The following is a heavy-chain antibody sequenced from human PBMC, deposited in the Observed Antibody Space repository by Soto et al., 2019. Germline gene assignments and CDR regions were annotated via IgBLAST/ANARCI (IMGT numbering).Heavy chain of an antibody. J-gene: IGHJ3*02. CDR3: AKDPPGYSSSWALPGWAFDI. Sequence: PGGSLRLSCAASGFTFSSYAMSWVRQAPGKGLEWVSAISGSGGSTYYADSVKGRFTISRDNSKNTLYLQMNSLRAEDTAVYYCAKDPPGYSSSWALPGWAFDIWGQGTMVTVSS. CDR1: GFTFSSYA. V-gene: IGHV3-23*01. CDR2: ISGSGGST. D-gene: IGHD6-13*01.